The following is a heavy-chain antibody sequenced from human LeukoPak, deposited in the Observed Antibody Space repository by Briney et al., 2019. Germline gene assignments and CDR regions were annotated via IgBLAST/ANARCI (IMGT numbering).Heavy chain of an antibody. V-gene: IGHV4-34*01. CDR3: ARGTGNSWYGGPFDY. Sequence: SETLSLTCGVYAGSSSGYYWSWIRQPQEKWMEWNGEINHSGSTNYNPSLKSRVTISVDTSKNQFSLKLSSVTAADTAVYYCARGTGNSWYGGPFDYWGQGTLVTVSS. D-gene: IGHD6-13*01. CDR1: AGSSSGYY. CDR2: INHSGST. J-gene: IGHJ4*02.